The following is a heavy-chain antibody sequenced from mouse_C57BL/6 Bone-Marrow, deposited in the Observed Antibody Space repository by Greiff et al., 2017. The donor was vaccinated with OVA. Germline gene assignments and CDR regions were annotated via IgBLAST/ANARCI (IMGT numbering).Heavy chain of an antibody. CDR2: IYYSGTI. CDR3: ARDGEGDYFDY. J-gene: IGHJ2*01. Sequence: EVQGVESGPGLVKPSQTVFLTCTVTGISITTGNYRWSWIRQFPGHKLEWIGYIYYSGTITYNPSLTSRTTITRDTPKNQFFLEMNSLTAEDTATYYCARDGEGDYFDYWGQGTTLTVSS. V-gene: IGHV3-5*01. CDR1: GISITTGNYR.